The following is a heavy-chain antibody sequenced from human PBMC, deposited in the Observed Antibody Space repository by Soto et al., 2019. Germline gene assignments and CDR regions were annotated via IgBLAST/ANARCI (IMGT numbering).Heavy chain of an antibody. CDR2: IIPIFGTL. Sequence: QEQLVQSGAEVKKPGSSVTVSCKASGGTFSISDINWVRQAPGQGLEWVGRIIPIFGTLKYAQKFQGRVTITADKSTSTAYMEMRSLRSEDTAVYYCARDGTLGESAYYADSWGQGTLVTVSS. CDR3: ARDGTLGESAYYADS. V-gene: IGHV1-69*06. CDR1: GGTFSISD. J-gene: IGHJ5*01. D-gene: IGHD3-3*01.